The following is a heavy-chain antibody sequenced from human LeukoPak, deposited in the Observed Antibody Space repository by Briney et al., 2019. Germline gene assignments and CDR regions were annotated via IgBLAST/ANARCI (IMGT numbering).Heavy chain of an antibody. CDR1: GYTFTGYY. CDR2: INPNSGGT. J-gene: IGHJ4*02. D-gene: IGHD6-19*01. CDR3: ARGKGSGWPLDFDY. Sequence: ASVKVSCKASGYTFTGYYMHWVRQAPGQGLEWMGWINPNSGGTNYAQKFQGWVTMTRDTSISTAYMELSRLRSDDTAVYYCARGKGSGWPLDFDYWGQGTLVTVSP. V-gene: IGHV1-2*04.